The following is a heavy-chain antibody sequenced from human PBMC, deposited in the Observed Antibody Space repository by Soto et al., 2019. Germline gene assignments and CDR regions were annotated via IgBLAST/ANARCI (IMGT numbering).Heavy chain of an antibody. CDR1: GFTFSSYG. V-gene: IGHV3-30*18. CDR2: ISYDGSNK. J-gene: IGHJ3*02. CDR3: AKDLGITMIVRAFDI. D-gene: IGHD3-22*01. Sequence: QVQLVESGGGVVQPGRSLRLSCVASGFTFSSYGMHWVRQAPGKGLEWVAVISYDGSNKYYADSVKGRFTISRDNSKNTLYLQMNSLRAEDTAVYYCAKDLGITMIVRAFDIWGQGTMVTVSS.